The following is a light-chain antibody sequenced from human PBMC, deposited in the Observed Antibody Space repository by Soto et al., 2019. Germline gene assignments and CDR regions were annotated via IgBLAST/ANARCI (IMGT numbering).Light chain of an antibody. J-gene: IGKJ1*01. V-gene: IGKV3-15*01. Sequence: EIVMTQSPATLSMSPGERATLSCRASQSVSSKLAWYQQKPGQTPRVLIYGASTRATGIPARFSGSGSGTEFTLTISSLQSEDSAVYHCQHYNDWPPTWTFGQGTKVEIK. CDR3: QHYNDWPPTWT. CDR2: GAS. CDR1: QSVSSK.